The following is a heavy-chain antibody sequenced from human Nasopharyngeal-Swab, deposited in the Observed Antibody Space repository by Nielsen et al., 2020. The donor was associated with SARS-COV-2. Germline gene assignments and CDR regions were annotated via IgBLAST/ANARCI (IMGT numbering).Heavy chain of an antibody. CDR2: MNPNSGNT. V-gene: IGHV1-8*01. D-gene: IGHD4-17*01. Sequence: WVRQAPGQGLEWMGWMNPNSGNTGYAQKFQGRVTMTRNTSISTAYMELSSLRSDDTAVYYCARGSRGSGTVTTTLDVWGKGTTVTVSS. J-gene: IGHJ6*04. CDR3: ARGSRGSGTVTTTLDV.